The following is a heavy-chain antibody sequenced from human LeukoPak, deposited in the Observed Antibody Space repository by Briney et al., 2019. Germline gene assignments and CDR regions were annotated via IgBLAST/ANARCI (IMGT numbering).Heavy chain of an antibody. CDR1: GFTFSSYS. CDR3: ARESLRRATTGYDDAFDI. Sequence: GGSLRLSCAASGFTFSSYSMNWVRQAPGKGLEWISYISSSSRTINHADSVKGRFTISRDNAKNSLYLQMNSLRAEDTAVYYCARESLRRATTGYDDAFDIWGQGTMVTVSS. J-gene: IGHJ3*02. D-gene: IGHD4-17*01. V-gene: IGHV3-48*01. CDR2: ISSSSRTI.